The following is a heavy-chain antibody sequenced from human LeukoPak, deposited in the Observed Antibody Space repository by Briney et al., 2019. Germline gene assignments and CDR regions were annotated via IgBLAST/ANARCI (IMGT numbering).Heavy chain of an antibody. V-gene: IGHV3-21*04. J-gene: IGHJ3*02. Sequence: GGSLRLSCAAPGFTFSSYSMNWVRQAPGKGLEWVSSISSSSSYIYYADSVKGRFTISRDNSKNTLYLQMNSLRAEDTAVYYCARTGVRLEGAFDIWGQGTMVTVSS. CDR3: ARTGVRLEGAFDI. CDR1: GFTFSSYS. CDR2: ISSSSSYI. D-gene: IGHD1-1*01.